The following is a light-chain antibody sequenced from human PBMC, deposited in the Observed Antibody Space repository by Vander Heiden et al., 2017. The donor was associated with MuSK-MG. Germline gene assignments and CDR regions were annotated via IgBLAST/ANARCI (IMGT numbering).Light chain of an antibody. CDR3: QQSHLRPVI. J-gene: IGKJ5*01. Sequence: IQMTQSPSSLYASVGDTVTITCRANQTIRSFLNWYQQKPGQVPLLLVHTASSLQNGVPSRFSGSGSGTDFSLTISRLQPEDFATYYCQQSHLRPVIFGQGTQLDIK. CDR2: TAS. V-gene: IGKV1-39*01. CDR1: QTIRSF.